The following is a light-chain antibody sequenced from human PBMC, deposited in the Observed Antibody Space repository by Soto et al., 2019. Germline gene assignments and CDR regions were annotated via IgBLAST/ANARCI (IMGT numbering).Light chain of an antibody. J-gene: IGLJ3*02. CDR3: CSYAGSSTWV. CDR2: GVS. V-gene: IGLV2-23*02. CDR1: SSDVGSYNF. Sequence: QSAPTQPASVPGSPGQSITISCSGTSSDVGSYNFVSWYQQHPGKAPKLMIYGVSKRPSGISNRFSGSKSGYTASLTISGLQAEDEADYYCCSYAGSSTWVFGGGTQLTVL.